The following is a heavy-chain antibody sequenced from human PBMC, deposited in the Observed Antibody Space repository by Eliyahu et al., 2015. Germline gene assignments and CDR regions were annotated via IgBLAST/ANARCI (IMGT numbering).Heavy chain of an antibody. V-gene: IGHV4-59*08. D-gene: IGHD3-9*01. J-gene: IGHJ5*02. CDR3: ARHLNYYDPSTGLTTDEKTPLFDP. CDR1: DASVKNYH. Sequence: QVHLQESGPGRVKPSETLALSCTVSDASVKNYHWSWIRQSPGKGLEWIGYIYYSESVDYNPSLKGRVSITIDTSKNQFSLRLTSVTAADTAVYFCARHLNYYDPSTGLTTDEKTPLFDPWGQGTLVTVSS. CDR2: IYYSESV.